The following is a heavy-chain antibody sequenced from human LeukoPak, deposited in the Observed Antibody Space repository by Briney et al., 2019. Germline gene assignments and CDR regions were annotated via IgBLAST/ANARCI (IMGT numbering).Heavy chain of an antibody. J-gene: IGHJ4*02. Sequence: SETLSLTCTASNGSMTNNYWSWIRQPPGKGLEWIGYVYSSGSTIYIPSLKSRVTISIDTSKNQFSLKLISVTAADTAVYYCARGFVGGYWGQGTLVTVSS. CDR2: VYSSGST. D-gene: IGHD3-10*01. V-gene: IGHV4-59*01. CDR1: NGSMTNNY. CDR3: ARGFVGGY.